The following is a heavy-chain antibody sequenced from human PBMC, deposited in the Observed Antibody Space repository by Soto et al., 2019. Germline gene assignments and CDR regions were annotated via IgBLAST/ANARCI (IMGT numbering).Heavy chain of an antibody. V-gene: IGHV3-53*01. CDR3: ASDPRYDSFGYYFDY. Sequence: GWSLRLSCAASGFTVSSNYMSWVRQAPGKGLEWVSGIYSGGSTYYADSVKGRFTISRDNSKNTLYLQMNSLRAEDTAVYYCASDPRYDSFGYYFDYCGQGTLVTVSS. J-gene: IGHJ4*02. D-gene: IGHD3-22*01. CDR2: IYSGGST. CDR1: GFTVSSNY.